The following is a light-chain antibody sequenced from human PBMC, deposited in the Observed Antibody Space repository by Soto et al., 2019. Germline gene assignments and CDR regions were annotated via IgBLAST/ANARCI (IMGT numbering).Light chain of an antibody. V-gene: IGKV3-15*01. CDR3: QQYNNWPPGT. CDR1: QGVSIN. J-gene: IGKJ3*01. CDR2: GAS. Sequence: EIVMPQSPATLSVSPGERATLSCRASQGVSINLAWYQQKPGQAPRLLIYGASTRATGIPARFSGSGSGTEFTLTISSLQSEDFAVYYCQQYNNWPPGTFGPGTKVDIK.